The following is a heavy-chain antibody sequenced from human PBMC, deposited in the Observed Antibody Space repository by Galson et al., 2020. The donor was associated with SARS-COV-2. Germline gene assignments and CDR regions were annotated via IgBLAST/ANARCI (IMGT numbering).Heavy chain of an antibody. Sequence: GGSLRLSCAAYGFTFNNYAIHWVRQAPGKGLEWLAVISYDGINKYYSDSVKGRFTISRDNSNNTLYLQVNGLRAEDTAVYYCARDMNGMAGAFDIWGQGTTVTVSS. CDR3: ARDMNGMAGAFDI. J-gene: IGHJ3*02. V-gene: IGHV3-30-3*01. CDR2: ISYDGINK. CDR1: GFTFNNYA. D-gene: IGHD6-19*01.